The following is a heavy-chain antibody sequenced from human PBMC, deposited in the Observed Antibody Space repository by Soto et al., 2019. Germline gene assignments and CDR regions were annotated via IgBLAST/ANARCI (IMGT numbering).Heavy chain of an antibody. D-gene: IGHD6-6*01. V-gene: IGHV3-74*01. Sequence: PGGALRRSSAASGFTFSSYWMNWVRQARGKGLVWVSRINSDGSSTSYADSVKGRFTISRDNAKNTLYLQMNSLRAEDTAVYYCARVSEPRASQSGMDVWGQGTTVTVS. CDR3: ARVSEPRASQSGMDV. J-gene: IGHJ6*02. CDR2: INSDGSST. CDR1: GFTFSSYW.